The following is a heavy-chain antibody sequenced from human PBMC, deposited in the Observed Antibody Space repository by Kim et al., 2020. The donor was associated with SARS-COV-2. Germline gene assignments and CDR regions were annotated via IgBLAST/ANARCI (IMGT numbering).Heavy chain of an antibody. CDR3: ARAGGSGSYYPYYYYYYGMDV. J-gene: IGHJ6*02. Sequence: SETLSLTCTVSGGSISSYYWSWIRQPPGKGLEWIGYIYYSGSTNYNPSLKSRVTISVDTSKNQFSLKLSSVTAADTAVYYCARAGGSGSYYPYYYYYYGMDVWGQGTTVTVSS. V-gene: IGHV4-59*01. CDR1: GGSISSYY. D-gene: IGHD3-10*01. CDR2: IYYSGST.